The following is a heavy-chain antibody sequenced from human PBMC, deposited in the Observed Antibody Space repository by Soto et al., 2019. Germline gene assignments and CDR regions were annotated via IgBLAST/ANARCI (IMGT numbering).Heavy chain of an antibody. CDR1: GYSFTSYW. J-gene: IGHJ6*02. Sequence: GESLKISCKGSGYSFTSYWIGWVRQMPGKGLEWMGIIYPGDSDTRYSPSFQGQVTISADKSISTAYLQWSSLKASDTAMYYCARLPYYDSSGYRYYYYGMDVWGQGTTVTVSS. V-gene: IGHV5-51*01. D-gene: IGHD3-22*01. CDR3: ARLPYYDSSGYRYYYYGMDV. CDR2: IYPGDSDT.